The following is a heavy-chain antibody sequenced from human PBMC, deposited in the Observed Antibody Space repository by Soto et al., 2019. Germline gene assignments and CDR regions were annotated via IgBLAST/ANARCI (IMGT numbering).Heavy chain of an antibody. CDR2: IKSKVDGGTT. V-gene: IGHV3-15*07. D-gene: IGHD3-10*01. CDR3: STGGYPSGLDH. Sequence: EVQLVESGGGSVKPGGSLRLSCAVSDFIFSNARMNWVRQAPGKGLEWVGRIKSKVDGGTTAYAAPVKGRFTISRDDSKNMLFLQMNSLKTEDTAVYYCSTGGYPSGLDHWGQGTLVTVSS. CDR1: DFIFSNAR. J-gene: IGHJ4*02.